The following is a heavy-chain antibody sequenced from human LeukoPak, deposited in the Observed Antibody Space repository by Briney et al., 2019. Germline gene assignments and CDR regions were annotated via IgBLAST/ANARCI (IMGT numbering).Heavy chain of an antibody. D-gene: IGHD5-18*01. Sequence: GGSLRLSCSASGFTFSDYYMSWVRQTPGKGLEWLSYISSSDSTVYYADAVKGRFTVSRDNAKNSLYLQMSSLRPEDTAVYYCARQPDGYAYGLDYWGQGTLVTVSS. V-gene: IGHV3-11*01. CDR3: ARQPDGYAYGLDY. J-gene: IGHJ4*02. CDR1: GFTFSDYY. CDR2: ISSSDSTV.